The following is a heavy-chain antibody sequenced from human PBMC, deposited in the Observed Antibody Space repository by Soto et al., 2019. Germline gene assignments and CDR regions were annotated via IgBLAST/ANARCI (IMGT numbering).Heavy chain of an antibody. J-gene: IGHJ4*02. Sequence: SETLSLTCTVSGGSISSSSCYWGWIRQPPGKGLEWIGSIYYSGSTYYNPSLKSRVTISVDTSKNQFSLKLSSVTAADTAVYYCARRITIFGVVTPYFDYWGQGTLVTVSS. CDR3: ARRITIFGVVTPYFDY. V-gene: IGHV4-39*01. CDR2: IYYSGST. CDR1: GGSISSSSCY. D-gene: IGHD3-3*01.